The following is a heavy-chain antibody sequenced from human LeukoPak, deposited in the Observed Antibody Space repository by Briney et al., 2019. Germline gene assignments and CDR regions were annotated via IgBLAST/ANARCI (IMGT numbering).Heavy chain of an antibody. Sequence: QSGGSLRLSCAASGFTFDDYTMHWVRQAPGKGLEWVANINQDGSAKNYLDSVKGRFTISIDRGKNALYLQMNSLRDEDTAVYYCARELSWSGRDYWGQGTLVTVSS. J-gene: IGHJ4*02. D-gene: IGHD3-3*01. V-gene: IGHV3-7*01. CDR3: ARELSWSGRDY. CDR1: GFTFDDYT. CDR2: INQDGSAK.